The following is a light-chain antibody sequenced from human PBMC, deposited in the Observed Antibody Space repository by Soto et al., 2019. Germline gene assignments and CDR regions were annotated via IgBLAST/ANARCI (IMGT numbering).Light chain of an antibody. CDR1: QSVSSSY. Sequence: EIVLTQSPGTLSLSPGERATLSCRASQSVSSSYLAGYQQKPGQAPRLLIYVASSSATGIPDRFSGSGSGTDFTLTISRLEPEDFAVYYCQQYGSSPGTFGQGTKVEIK. J-gene: IGKJ1*01. V-gene: IGKV3-20*01. CDR2: VAS. CDR3: QQYGSSPGT.